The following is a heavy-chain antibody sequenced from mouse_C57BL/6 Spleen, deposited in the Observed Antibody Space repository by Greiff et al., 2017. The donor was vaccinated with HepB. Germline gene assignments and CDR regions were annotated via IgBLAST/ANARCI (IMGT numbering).Heavy chain of an antibody. CDR3: ARSDYYGSSYVGFAY. CDR1: GYTFTDYY. CDR2: IFPGSGST. Sequence: VKLQESGPELVKPGASVKISCKASGYTFTDYYINWVKQRPGQGLEWIGWIFPGSGSTYYNEKFKGKATLTVDKSSSTAYMLLSSLTSEDSAVYFCARSDYYGSSYVGFAYWGQGTLVTVSA. D-gene: IGHD1-1*01. J-gene: IGHJ3*01. V-gene: IGHV1-75*01.